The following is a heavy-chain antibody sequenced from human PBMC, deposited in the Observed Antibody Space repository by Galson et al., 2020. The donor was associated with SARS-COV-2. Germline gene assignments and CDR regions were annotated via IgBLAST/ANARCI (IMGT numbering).Heavy chain of an antibody. V-gene: IGHV3-53*01. Sequence: GGSLRLSCAASGFTVSGYFLSWVRQAPGKGLEWVSIIGSAGNTFYADSVKGRFTISRDNSKNTLYLQMNSLRAEDTAFYYCARHGVHSSGKYYCDYWGQGTLVTVAS. CDR1: GFTVSGYF. D-gene: IGHD3-22*01. CDR2: IGSAGNT. J-gene: IGHJ4*02. CDR3: ARHGVHSSGKYYCDY.